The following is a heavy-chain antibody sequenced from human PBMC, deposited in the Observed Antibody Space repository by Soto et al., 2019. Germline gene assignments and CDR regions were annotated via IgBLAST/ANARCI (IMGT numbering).Heavy chain of an antibody. Sequence: SETLSLTCAVYGGSFSGYYWSWIRQPPGKGLEWIGEINHSGSTNYNPSLKSRVTISVDTSKNQFSLKLSSVTAADTAVYYCARGRGSSRGYSGYDTVYFDYWGQVTLVT. V-gene: IGHV4-34*01. CDR1: GGSFSGYY. CDR2: INHSGST. J-gene: IGHJ4*02. CDR3: ARGRGSSRGYSGYDTVYFDY. D-gene: IGHD5-12*01.